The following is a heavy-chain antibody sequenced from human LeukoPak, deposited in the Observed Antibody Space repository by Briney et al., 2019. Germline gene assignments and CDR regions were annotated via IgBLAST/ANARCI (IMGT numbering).Heavy chain of an antibody. CDR2: INPNSGGT. CDR3: ARDWLDVLDY. CDR1: GYTFTCYY. D-gene: IGHD3-22*01. V-gene: IGHV1-2*02. Sequence: ASVKVCCKAAGYTFTCYYMHWVRQAPGQGLEWMGWINPNSGGTNYAQKFQGRVTTTSDTSISTAYMELSRLRSDDTAVYYCARDWLDVLDYWGQGTLVTVSS. J-gene: IGHJ4*02.